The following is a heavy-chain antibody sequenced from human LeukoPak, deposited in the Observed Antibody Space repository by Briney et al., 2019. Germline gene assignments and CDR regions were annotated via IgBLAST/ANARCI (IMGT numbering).Heavy chain of an antibody. J-gene: IGHJ4*02. CDR2: IYSGGST. V-gene: IGHV3-53*04. CDR1: GFTVSSNY. D-gene: IGHD3-10*01. Sequence: GGSLRLSCAASGFTVSSNYMSWVRQAPGKGLEWVSVIYSGGSTYYADSVKGRSTISRHNSKNTLYLQMNSLRAEDTAVYYCARVLWFGEFPDYFDYWGQGTLVTVSS. CDR3: ARVLWFGEFPDYFDY.